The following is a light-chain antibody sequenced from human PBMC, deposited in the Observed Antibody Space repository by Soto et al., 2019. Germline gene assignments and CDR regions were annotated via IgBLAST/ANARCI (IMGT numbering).Light chain of an antibody. CDR3: QQDGSSPPLT. J-gene: IGKJ4*02. CDR2: GAS. CDR1: QSVSSSY. V-gene: IGKV3-20*01. Sequence: EIVLTQSPGTLSLSPGERATLSCRASQSVSSSYLAWYQQKPGQAPRLLIYGASSRATGIPDRFSGSGSGTHLTLTISRLEPEDFAVYYCQQDGSSPPLTFAGGTKVEIK.